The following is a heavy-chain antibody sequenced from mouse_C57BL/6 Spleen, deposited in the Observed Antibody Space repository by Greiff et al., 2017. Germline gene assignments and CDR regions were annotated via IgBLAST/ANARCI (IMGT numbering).Heavy chain of an antibody. CDR3: ASGTWFAY. J-gene: IGHJ3*01. Sequence: VKLVESGAELARPGASVKLSCKASGYTFTSYGISWVKQRTGQGLEWIGEIYPRSGNTYYNEKFKGKATLTADKSSSTAYMELRSLTSEDSAVYFCASGTWFAYWGQGTLVTVSA. CDR2: IYPRSGNT. CDR1: GYTFTSYG. V-gene: IGHV1-81*01.